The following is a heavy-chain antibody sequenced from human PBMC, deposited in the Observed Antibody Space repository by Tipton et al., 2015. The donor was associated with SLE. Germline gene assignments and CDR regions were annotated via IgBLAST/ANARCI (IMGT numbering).Heavy chain of an antibody. D-gene: IGHD6-19*01. CDR3: VREWGEWLAFDH. J-gene: IGHJ4*02. Sequence: QLVQSGPEVKKPGSSVKVSCKSSRGTFSTYAVSWVRQAPGQGLEWMGGIIPILGATDYAQKFQGRITITADESTGTVYAELSSLRSEDTAVYYCVREWGEWLAFDHWGQGTLVTVSS. CDR1: RGTFSTYA. CDR2: IIPILGAT. V-gene: IGHV1-69*01.